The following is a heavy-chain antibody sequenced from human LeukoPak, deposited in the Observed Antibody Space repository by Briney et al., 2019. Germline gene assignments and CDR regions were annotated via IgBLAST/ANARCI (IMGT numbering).Heavy chain of an antibody. D-gene: IGHD2-2*02. V-gene: IGHV1-2*02. CDR3: ARAYCSSTSCYTGGVY. Sequence: ASVKVSCKASGYTFTGYYMHWVRQAPGQGLEWMGWINPNSGGTNYAQKFQGRVTMTRDTSISTAYMELSRLRSDDTAVYYCARAYCSSTSCYTGGVYWGQGTLVTVSS. J-gene: IGHJ4*02. CDR1: GYTFTGYY. CDR2: INPNSGGT.